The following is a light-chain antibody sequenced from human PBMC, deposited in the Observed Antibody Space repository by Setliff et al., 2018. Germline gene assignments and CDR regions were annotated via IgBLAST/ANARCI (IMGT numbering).Light chain of an antibody. CDR1: QDVNNR. CDR2: DTS. Sequence: DTQMTQSPSSLSASVGDRVTITCQASQDVNNRLSWYQQKPGKAPNLLIYDTSSLEGGVPSRFSGGGSGTDFTFTISSLQPEDVATYYCHQFDTLPYTFGQGTKVDIK. CDR3: HQFDTLPYT. V-gene: IGKV1-33*01. J-gene: IGKJ2*01.